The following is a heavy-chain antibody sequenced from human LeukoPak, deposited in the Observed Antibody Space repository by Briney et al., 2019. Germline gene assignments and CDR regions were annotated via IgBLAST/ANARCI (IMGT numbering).Heavy chain of an antibody. V-gene: IGHV3-48*03. CDR1: GFTFSIYE. D-gene: IGHD3-22*01. Sequence: GGSLRLSCAASGFTFSIYEMNWVRQAPGKGLEWVSYISSNGSTIYYADSVKGRFTISRENAKNSLFLQMSSLRAEDTAVYYCAKNRAGPRYYYDSSGYFDFWGQGILVTVSS. CDR3: AKNRAGPRYYYDSSGYFDF. CDR2: ISSNGSTI. J-gene: IGHJ4*02.